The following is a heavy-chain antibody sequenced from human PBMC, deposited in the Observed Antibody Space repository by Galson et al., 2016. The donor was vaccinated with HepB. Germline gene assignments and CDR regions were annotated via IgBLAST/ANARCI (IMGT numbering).Heavy chain of an antibody. J-gene: IGHJ4*02. CDR3: AKGRLLSYGPGFDH. CDR1: GFAFGDFV. D-gene: IGHD5-18*01. CDR2: ITWEGGTT. V-gene: IGHV3-43*01. Sequence: SLRLSCAASGFAFGDFVMHWIRQHPTNGLEWVSLITWEGGTTHYASSVKGRFTISRDNNKNALYLEMDTLTTEDTTLYYCAKGRLLSYGPGFDHWGQGTLVTVSS.